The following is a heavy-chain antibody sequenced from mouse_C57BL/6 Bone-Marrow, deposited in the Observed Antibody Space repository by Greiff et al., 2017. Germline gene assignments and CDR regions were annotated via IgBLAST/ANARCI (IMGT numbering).Heavy chain of an antibody. CDR3: ARWGGTYGGYYFDY. CDR2: MYPGSGNT. D-gene: IGHD5-1*01. V-gene: IGHV1-76*01. J-gene: IGHJ2*01. Sequence: VQLQQSGAELVRPGASVKLSCKASGYTFTDYYINWVKQRPGQGLEWIARMYPGSGNTYYNEKFKGKATLTAEKSSSTAYMQLSSLTSEDSAVYVCARWGGTYGGYYFDYWGQGTTRTVSS. CDR1: GYTFTDYY.